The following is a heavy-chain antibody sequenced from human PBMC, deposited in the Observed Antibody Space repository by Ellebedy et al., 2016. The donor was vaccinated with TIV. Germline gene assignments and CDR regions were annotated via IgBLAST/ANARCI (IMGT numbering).Heavy chain of an antibody. Sequence: AASVKVSCKASGYTFTSYAMHWVRQAPGQRLEWMGWINTGNGNTKYSQKFQGRVTITRDTSATTAYMELSSLRSEDTAVYYCARSRYYSYGYPSFDYWGQGTLVTVSS. CDR1: GYTFTSYA. CDR2: INTGNGNT. J-gene: IGHJ4*02. CDR3: ARSRYYSYGYPSFDY. V-gene: IGHV1-3*04. D-gene: IGHD5-18*01.